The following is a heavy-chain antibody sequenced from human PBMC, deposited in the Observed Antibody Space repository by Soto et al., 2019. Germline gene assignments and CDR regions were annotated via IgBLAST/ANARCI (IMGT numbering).Heavy chain of an antibody. CDR3: AREEAITMVRGVHFDY. Sequence: QVQLQESGPGLVKPSQTLSLTCTVSGGSISSGGYYWSWIRQHPGKGLEWIRYIYYSGSTYYNPSLKSPYTVSVDTSKNQFSMKLSSVTAADTAVYYCAREEAITMVRGVHFDYWGQGNLVTVSS. CDR1: GGSISSGGYY. D-gene: IGHD3-10*01. V-gene: IGHV4-31*01. CDR2: IYYSGST. J-gene: IGHJ4*02.